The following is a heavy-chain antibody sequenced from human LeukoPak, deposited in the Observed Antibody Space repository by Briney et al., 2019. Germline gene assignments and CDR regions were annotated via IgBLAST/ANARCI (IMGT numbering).Heavy chain of an antibody. Sequence: SETLSLTCGVYGGSFSGYYWSWIRQPPGKGLEWIGEINHSGSTNYNPSLKSRVTISVDTSKNQFSLKLSSVTAADTAVYYCARGRKDIVVVPAAIFGYWGQGTLVTVSS. J-gene: IGHJ4*02. D-gene: IGHD2-2*01. V-gene: IGHV4-34*01. CDR1: GGSFSGYY. CDR2: INHSGST. CDR3: ARGRKDIVVVPAAIFGY.